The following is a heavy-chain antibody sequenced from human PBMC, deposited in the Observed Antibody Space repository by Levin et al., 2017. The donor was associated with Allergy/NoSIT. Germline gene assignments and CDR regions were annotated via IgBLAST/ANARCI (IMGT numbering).Heavy chain of an antibody. CDR3: ARGRRGQPNWFDP. D-gene: IGHD1-14*01. CDR2: ISSSGSTI. J-gene: IGHJ5*02. V-gene: IGHV3-11*01. Sequence: LSLPCAASGFTFSDYYMSWIRQAPGKGLEWVSYISSSGSTIYYADSVKGRFTISRDNAKNSLYLQMNSLRAEDTAVYYCARGRRGQPNWFDPWGQGTLVTVSS. CDR1: GFTFSDYY.